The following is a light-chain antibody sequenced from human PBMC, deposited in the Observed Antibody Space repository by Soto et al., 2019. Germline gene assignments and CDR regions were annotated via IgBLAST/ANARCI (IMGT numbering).Light chain of an antibody. CDR1: QSLSSSF. Sequence: PGERATLSCRASQSLSSSFIAWYQQKPGQAPRLLIYDTSSRATGIPDRFSGSGSGTDFTLTISRLEPEDFSVFYCQQYGTSEIIFGQGTLLEIK. CDR2: DTS. CDR3: QQYGTSEII. J-gene: IGKJ5*01. V-gene: IGKV3-20*01.